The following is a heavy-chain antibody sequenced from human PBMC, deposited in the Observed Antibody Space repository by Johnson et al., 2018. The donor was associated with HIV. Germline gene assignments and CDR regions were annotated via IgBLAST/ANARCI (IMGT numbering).Heavy chain of an antibody. CDR2: IWYDGSNK. V-gene: IGHV3-33*01. CDR3: ARDPEGAPPLGAFDI. D-gene: IGHD3-16*01. Sequence: QVQLVESGGGVVQPGRSLRLSCAASGFTFSSYGMHWVRQAPGKGLQWVAAIWYDGSNKYYADSVKGRFTISRDNSKNKLYLQMNSRRAEDTAVYYCARDPEGAPPLGAFDIWGQGTMVTVSS. J-gene: IGHJ3*02. CDR1: GFTFSSYG.